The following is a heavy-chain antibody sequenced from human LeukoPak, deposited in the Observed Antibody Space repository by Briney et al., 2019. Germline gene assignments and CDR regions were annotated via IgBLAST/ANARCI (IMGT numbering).Heavy chain of an antibody. CDR1: GYTFTGYY. CDR3: ARDRRCTSCYDGHAFDI. Sequence: ASVKVSCKASGYTFTGYYMHWVRQAPGQGLEWMGWINPNSGDTNYAQMFQGRVTMTRDTSISTAYMELSRLRSDDTAVYYCARDRRCTSCYDGHAFDIWGQGTIVIVSS. CDR2: INPNSGDT. J-gene: IGHJ3*02. D-gene: IGHD2-2*01. V-gene: IGHV1-2*02.